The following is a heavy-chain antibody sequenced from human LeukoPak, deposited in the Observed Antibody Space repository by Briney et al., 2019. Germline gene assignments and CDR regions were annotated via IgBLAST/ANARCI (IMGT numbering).Heavy chain of an antibody. D-gene: IGHD6-13*01. J-gene: IGHJ6*02. CDR3: ARGVGSSHVGGYYYYYGMDV. CDR2: INHSGST. Sequence: SETLSLTCAAYGGSFSGYYWSWIRQPPGKGLEWIGEINHSGSTNYNPSLKSRVTISVDTSKNQFSLKLSSVTAADTAVYYCARGVGSSHVGGYYYYYGMDVWGQGTTVTVSS. CDR1: GGSFSGYY. V-gene: IGHV4-34*01.